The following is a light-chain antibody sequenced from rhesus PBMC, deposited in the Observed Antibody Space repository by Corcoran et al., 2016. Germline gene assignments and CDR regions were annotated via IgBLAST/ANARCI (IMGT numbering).Light chain of an antibody. CDR3: EQTLQTPWT. Sequence: DIVMTQTPLSLSVTPGEPASISCRSSQSLLHSNGYTYLHWYLQKPGQSPHLLIFEVSNRASGVPDRFRGSGAGTDFKLKISRVEAEDVGVYYCEQTLQTPWTFGQGTKVEIK. CDR2: EVS. V-gene: IGKV2-78*01. CDR1: QSLLHSNGYTY. J-gene: IGKJ1*01.